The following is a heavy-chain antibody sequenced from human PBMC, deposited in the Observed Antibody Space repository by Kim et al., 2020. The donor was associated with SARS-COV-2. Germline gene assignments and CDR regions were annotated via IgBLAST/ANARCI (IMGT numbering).Heavy chain of an antibody. Sequence: GGSLRLSCATSGFTFSTYGMSWVRQAPGKGLEWVSTISSSGAYRGSTYYADSVRGRFIISRDNSKSTLYLQMNNLRGEDTAVYYCAKGGWNGEFESWGQGTLVTVSS. V-gene: IGHV3-23*01. D-gene: IGHD1-1*01. CDR3: AKGGWNGEFES. J-gene: IGHJ5*01. CDR1: GFTFSTYG. CDR2: ISSSGAYRGST.